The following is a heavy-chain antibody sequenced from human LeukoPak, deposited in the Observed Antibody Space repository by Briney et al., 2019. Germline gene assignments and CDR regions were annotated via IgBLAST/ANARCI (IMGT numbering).Heavy chain of an antibody. CDR2: IIPIFGTA. J-gene: IGHJ4*02. CDR1: GGTFSNFA. D-gene: IGHD2-21*02. V-gene: IGHV1-69*05. Sequence: SVKVSCKASGGTFSNFAFSWVRQAPGQGLEWMGRIIPIFGTANYAQKFQGRVTITTDESTSTAYMELSSLRSEDTAVYYCASSNLAYCGGDCYSAFDYWGQGTLVTVSS. CDR3: ASSNLAYCGGDCYSAFDY.